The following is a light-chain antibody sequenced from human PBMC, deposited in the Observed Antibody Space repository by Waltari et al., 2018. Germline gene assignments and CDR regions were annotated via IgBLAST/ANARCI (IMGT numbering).Light chain of an antibody. V-gene: IGLV1-51*01. J-gene: IGLJ3*02. CDR3: GTWDSSLSIGV. Sequence: QSVLTQPPSVSAAPGQKVTISCSGSSSNIGPNYVSWYQQLPGTAPKLLIYDNNKRPSGIPDRFSGSKSATSATLAITRIQTGDEAEYFCGTWDSSLSIGVFGGGTKLTVL. CDR2: DNN. CDR1: SSNIGPNY.